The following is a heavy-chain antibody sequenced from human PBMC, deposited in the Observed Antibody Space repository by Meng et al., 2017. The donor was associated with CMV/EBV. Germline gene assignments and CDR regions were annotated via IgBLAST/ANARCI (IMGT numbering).Heavy chain of an antibody. Sequence: SISSGGYYWSWIRQHPGKGLEWMGYIYYSGSTYYNPYLKSRVTISVDTSKNQFSLKLSSVTAADTAVYYCARVMGRGVSPIQRYFQHWGQGTLVTVSS. V-gene: IGHV4-31*02. CDR3: ARVMGRGVSPIQRYFQH. D-gene: IGHD3-10*01. J-gene: IGHJ1*01. CDR2: IYYSGST. CDR1: SISSGGYY.